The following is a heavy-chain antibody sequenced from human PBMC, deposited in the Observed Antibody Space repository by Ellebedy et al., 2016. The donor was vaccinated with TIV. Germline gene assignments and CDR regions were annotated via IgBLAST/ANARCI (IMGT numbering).Heavy chain of an antibody. Sequence: LSLTCAASGFTFSNAWMNWVRQAPGKGLEWVGRIKSKTDGGAADYAAPVKGRFTISRDDSKNTLYLQMNSLKTEDTAVYFCTTVYRYNYDSVWGQGTLVTVSS. CDR1: GFTFSNAW. J-gene: IGHJ4*02. CDR2: IKSKTDGGAA. CDR3: TTVYRYNYDSV. V-gene: IGHV3-15*01. D-gene: IGHD5-18*01.